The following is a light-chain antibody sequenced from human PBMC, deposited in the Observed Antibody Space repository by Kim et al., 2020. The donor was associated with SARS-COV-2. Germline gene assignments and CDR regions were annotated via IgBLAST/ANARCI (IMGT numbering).Light chain of an antibody. CDR2: GKN. J-gene: IGLJ3*02. Sequence: SAALGETVTITCQGDSLRMYYASWYKKKPGQATILVIYGKNSRPAGIPDLLSGSTSGDTASLTIIGAQAEDEADYYCNPRDNHIWVFGGGTQVTVL. V-gene: IGLV3-19*01. CDR1: SLRMYY. CDR3: NPRDNHIWV.